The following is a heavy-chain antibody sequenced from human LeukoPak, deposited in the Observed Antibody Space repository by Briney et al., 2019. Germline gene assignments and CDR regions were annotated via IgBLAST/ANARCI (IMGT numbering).Heavy chain of an antibody. V-gene: IGHV4-59*01. CDR3: ARDSGYLIV. CDR2: IYYSGST. J-gene: IGHJ4*02. Sequence: SVTLSLTCTVSGGSISSYYWSWIRQPPGKGLEWIGYIYYSGSTNYIPSLKSRVTISVDTSKNQFSLKLSSVTAADTAVYYCARDSGYLIVWGQGTLVTVSS. D-gene: IGHD2-15*01. CDR1: GGSISSYY.